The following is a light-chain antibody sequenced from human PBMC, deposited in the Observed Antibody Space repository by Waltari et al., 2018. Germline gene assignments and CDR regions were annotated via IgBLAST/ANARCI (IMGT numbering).Light chain of an antibody. CDR2: QDS. Sequence: SYEVTQQPSVSVVPGQTASITCSGDKLADTYVCWYQQKPGQSPGLVLHQDSKRPSGIPERFSGFNSGNTATLTISETQAMDEADYYCQAWDRNTYVVFGGGTKLTVL. V-gene: IGLV3-1*01. CDR1: KLADTY. J-gene: IGLJ2*01. CDR3: QAWDRNTYVV.